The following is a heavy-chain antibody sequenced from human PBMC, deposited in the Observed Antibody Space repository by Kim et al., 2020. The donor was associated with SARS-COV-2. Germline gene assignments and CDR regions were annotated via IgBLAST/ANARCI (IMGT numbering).Heavy chain of an antibody. CDR3: ARAPLNYDFWSGYYSFSIIGFDY. CDR2: ISAYNGNT. J-gene: IGHJ4*02. D-gene: IGHD3-3*01. V-gene: IGHV1-18*01. CDR1: GYTFTSYG. Sequence: ASVKVSCKASGYTFTSYGISWVRQAPGQGLEWMGWISAYNGNTNYAQKLQGRVTMTTDTSTSTAYMELRSLRSDDTAVYYCARAPLNYDFWSGYYSFSIIGFDYWGQGTLVTVSS.